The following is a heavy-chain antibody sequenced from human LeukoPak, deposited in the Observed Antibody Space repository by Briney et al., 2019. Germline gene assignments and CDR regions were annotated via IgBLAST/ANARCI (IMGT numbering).Heavy chain of an antibody. CDR2: ISAYNGNT. CDR1: GYTFTSYG. J-gene: IGHJ4*02. V-gene: IGHV1-18*01. D-gene: IGHD6-19*01. Sequence: ASVKVSCKASGYTFTSYGISWVRQAPGQGLEWMGWISAYNGNTNYAQKLQGRVTMTTDTSTSTAYMELSRLRSDDTAVYYCVAAVAVSFDYWGQGTLVTVSS. CDR3: VAAVAVSFDY.